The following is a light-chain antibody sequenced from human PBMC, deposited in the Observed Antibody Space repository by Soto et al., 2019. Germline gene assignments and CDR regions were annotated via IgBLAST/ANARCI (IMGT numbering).Light chain of an antibody. CDR2: DNN. CDR1: SSNIGNNY. V-gene: IGLV1-51*01. Sequence: QSVLTQPPSVSAAPGQKVTISCSGSSSNIGNNYVSWYQQLPGTAPKLLIYDNNQRPSGIPDRVSGSKSGTSAALGITGLQTGDGADYYCGAWDSSLSVYVFGTGSKVTVL. CDR3: GAWDSSLSVYV. J-gene: IGLJ1*01.